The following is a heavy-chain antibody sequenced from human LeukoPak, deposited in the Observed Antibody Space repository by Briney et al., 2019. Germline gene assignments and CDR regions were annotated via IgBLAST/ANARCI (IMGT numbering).Heavy chain of an antibody. CDR3: ARDSVRYYYDSSGWVHYFDY. J-gene: IGHJ4*02. V-gene: IGHV4-34*01. D-gene: IGHD3-22*01. CDR1: GGSFSGYY. Sequence: PSETLSLTCAVYGGSFSGYYWSWIRQPPGKGLEWIGEINHSGSTNYNPSLKSRVTISVDTSKNQFSLKLSSVTAADTAVYYCARDSVRYYYDSSGWVHYFDYWGQGTLVTVSS. CDR2: INHSGST.